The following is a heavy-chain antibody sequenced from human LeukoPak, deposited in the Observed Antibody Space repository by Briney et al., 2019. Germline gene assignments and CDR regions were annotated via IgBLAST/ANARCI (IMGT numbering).Heavy chain of an antibody. CDR2: INSDGSIT. J-gene: IGHJ4*02. V-gene: IGHV3-74*01. CDR1: GFTFTTYW. Sequence: GGSLRLSCAASGFTFTTYWMHWVRQAPGKGLVWVSHINSDGSITSYADSVKGRFTISRDNSENTVYLQMNNLRAEDTALYYCAGRVTGYSSGYVYWGQGTLVTVSS. CDR3: AGRVTGYSSGYVY. D-gene: IGHD5-18*01.